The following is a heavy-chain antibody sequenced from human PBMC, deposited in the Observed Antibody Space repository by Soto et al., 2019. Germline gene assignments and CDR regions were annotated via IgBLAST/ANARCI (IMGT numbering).Heavy chain of an antibody. J-gene: IGHJ4*02. CDR3: ARVGANYYDSSGYYFDY. CDR1: GFTFSSYG. D-gene: IGHD3-22*01. V-gene: IGHV3-33*01. Sequence: GGSLRLSCAASGFTFSSYGMHWVRQAPGKGLEWVAVIWYDGSNKYYADSVKGRFTISRDNSKNTLYLQMNSLRAEDTAVYYCARVGANYYDSSGYYFDYWGQGTLVTVSS. CDR2: IWYDGSNK.